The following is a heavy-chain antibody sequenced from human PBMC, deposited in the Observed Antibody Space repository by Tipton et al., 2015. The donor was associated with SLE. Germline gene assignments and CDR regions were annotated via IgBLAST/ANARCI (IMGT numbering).Heavy chain of an antibody. CDR1: GYSISSDYY. V-gene: IGHV4-38-2*02. J-gene: IGHJ4*02. D-gene: IGHD6-13*01. CDR3: ARIVAAAGTRYFDY. Sequence: TLSLTCTVSGYSISSDYYWGWIRQPPGKGLEWIGSIYYSGSTYYNPSLKSRVTISVDTSKNQFSLKLSSVTAADTAVYYCARIVAAAGTRYFDYWGQGTLVTVSS. CDR2: IYYSGST.